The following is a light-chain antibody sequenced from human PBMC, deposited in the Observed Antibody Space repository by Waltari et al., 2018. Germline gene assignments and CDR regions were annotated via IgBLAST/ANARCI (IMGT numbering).Light chain of an antibody. CDR2: GVS. CDR1: SSDIGGFNY. Sequence: QSALTQPASVSGSPRQSIPISCTGTSSDIGGFNYVSWYQQHSGKAPRLIIFGVSDRPSGVSNRFSGSKSGNTASLTISGLQAEDEADYYCSSFTRAKTWVFGGGTKVTVL. J-gene: IGLJ3*02. CDR3: SSFTRAKTWV. V-gene: IGLV2-14*03.